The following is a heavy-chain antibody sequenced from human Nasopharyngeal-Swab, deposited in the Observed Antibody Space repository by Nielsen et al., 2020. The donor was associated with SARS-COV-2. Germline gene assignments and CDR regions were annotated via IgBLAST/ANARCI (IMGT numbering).Heavy chain of an antibody. CDR1: GFTVSSNY. Sequence: GGFLRLSCAASGFTVSSNYMTWVRQAPGKGLEWVSIIYSGGNTYHADSVKGRFTISRDNSKNTLFLQMNSLRADDTAVYYCARGVNPPPDYWGQGTLVIVSS. D-gene: IGHD1-14*01. CDR3: ARGVNPPPDY. V-gene: IGHV3-53*01. CDR2: IYSGGNT. J-gene: IGHJ4*02.